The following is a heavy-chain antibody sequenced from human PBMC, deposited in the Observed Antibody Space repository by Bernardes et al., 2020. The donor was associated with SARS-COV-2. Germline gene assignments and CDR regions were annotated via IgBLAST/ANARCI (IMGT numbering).Heavy chain of an antibody. CDR1: GFTFSNYA. CDR3: AVICIIIPINACKPLQGLP. CDR2: ISGPGRT. D-gene: IGHD2-15*01. Sequence: GGSLRLSCAASGFTFSNYAMSWVRQAPGKGLEWVSDISGPGRTYYADSVRGRFTISRDNSKNTLYLEMNSLKRAEPGLQRSAVICIIIPINACKPLQGLPWG. J-gene: IGHJ5*02. V-gene: IGHV3-23*01.